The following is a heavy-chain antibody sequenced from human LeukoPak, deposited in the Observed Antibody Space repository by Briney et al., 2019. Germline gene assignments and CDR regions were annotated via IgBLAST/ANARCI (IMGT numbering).Heavy chain of an antibody. Sequence: PSETLSLTCTVSGGSISSSSYHWGWIRQPPGKGLEWIGSIYYSGSTYYNPSLKSRVTISVGTSKNQFSLKLSSVTAADTAVYYCASQDYGPVDYWGQGTLVTVSS. D-gene: IGHD4-17*01. CDR1: GGSISSSSYH. J-gene: IGHJ4*02. CDR2: IYYSGST. CDR3: ASQDYGPVDY. V-gene: IGHV4-39*01.